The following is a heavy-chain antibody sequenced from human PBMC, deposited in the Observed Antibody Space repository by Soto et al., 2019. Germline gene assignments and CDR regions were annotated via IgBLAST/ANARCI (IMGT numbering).Heavy chain of an antibody. Sequence: GGCLRLSCVGSGFTFSGYGMHWVRQAPGKGLEWVAVISYDGSNKYYADSVKGRFTISRDNSKNTLYLQMNSLRAEDTAVYYCAKDRQGFLEWLSATRRRTFYYYYGMDVWGQGTTVTVSS. CDR3: AKDRQGFLEWLSATRRRTFYYYYGMDV. CDR1: GFTFSGYG. V-gene: IGHV3-30*18. CDR2: ISYDGSNK. D-gene: IGHD3-3*01. J-gene: IGHJ6*02.